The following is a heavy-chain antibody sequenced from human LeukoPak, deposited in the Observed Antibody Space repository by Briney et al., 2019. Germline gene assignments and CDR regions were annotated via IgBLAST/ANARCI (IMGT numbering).Heavy chain of an antibody. V-gene: IGHV3-33*01. J-gene: IGHJ5*02. CDR3: AADGEAAPFDP. CDR1: GLTFSRYG. Sequence: PGRSLRLSCAASGLTFSRYGMHWVRQAPGKGLEWVAVIWSDGSNKTYGDSVKGRFAICRENSKDTMYLQMNSLRDEDTAVYYWAADGEAAPFDPWGQGTLVTVSS. CDR2: IWSDGSNK. D-gene: IGHD3-3*01.